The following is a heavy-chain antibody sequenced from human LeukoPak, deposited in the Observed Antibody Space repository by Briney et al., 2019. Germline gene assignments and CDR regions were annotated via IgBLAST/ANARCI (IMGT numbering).Heavy chain of an antibody. J-gene: IGHJ3*02. V-gene: IGHV6-1*01. D-gene: IGHD5-18*01. Sequence: SQTLSLTCAISGDCVSSNSAAWNWIRQSPSRGLEWLGRTYYRSKWYNDYAVSVKSRITINPDTSKNQFSLQLNSVTPEDTAVYYCAYVDTETQSFDIWGQGTMVTVSS. CDR2: TYYRSKWYN. CDR3: AYVDTETQSFDI. CDR1: GDCVSSNSAA.